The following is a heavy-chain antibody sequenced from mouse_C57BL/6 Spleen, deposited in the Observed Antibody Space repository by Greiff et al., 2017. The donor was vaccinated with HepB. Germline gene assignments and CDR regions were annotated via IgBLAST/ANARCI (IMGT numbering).Heavy chain of an antibody. CDR3: ARWDSSGALDAMDY. CDR2: IDPNSGGT. CDR1: GYTFTSYW. Sequence: QVHVKQPGAELVKPGASVKLSCKASGYTFTSYWMHWVKQRPGRGLEWIGRIDPNSGGTKYNEKFKSKATLTVDKPSSTAYMQLSSLTSEDSAVYYCARWDSSGALDAMDYWGQGTSVTVSS. V-gene: IGHV1-72*01. J-gene: IGHJ4*01. D-gene: IGHD3-2*02.